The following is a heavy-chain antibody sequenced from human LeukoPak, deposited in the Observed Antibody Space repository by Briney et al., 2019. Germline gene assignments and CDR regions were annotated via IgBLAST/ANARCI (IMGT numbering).Heavy chain of an antibody. Sequence: GGSLRLSCAASGFTFSSYGMHWVRQAPGKGLEWVAVISYDGSNKYYADSVKGRFTISRDNSKNTLYLQMNSLRAEDTAVYYCAKDRNLYYYDSSPVGYWGQGTLVTVSS. CDR2: ISYDGSNK. V-gene: IGHV3-30*18. J-gene: IGHJ4*02. CDR1: GFTFSSYG. D-gene: IGHD3-22*01. CDR3: AKDRNLYYYDSSPVGY.